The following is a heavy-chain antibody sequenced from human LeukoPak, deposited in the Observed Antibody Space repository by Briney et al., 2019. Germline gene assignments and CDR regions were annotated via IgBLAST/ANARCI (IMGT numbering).Heavy chain of an antibody. J-gene: IGHJ6*02. Sequence: PGGSLRLSCVGSGFTFRSHAMSWVRQAPEKGLEFVSGIYENGGTTYYADSVKGRFTISRDNSKNTLYLQMNSLRAEDTAVYYCARPHGGKSRYYYGMDVWGQGTTVTVSS. CDR1: GFTFRSHA. CDR2: IYENGGTT. CDR3: ARPHGGKSRYYYGMDV. D-gene: IGHD4-23*01. V-gene: IGHV3-23*01.